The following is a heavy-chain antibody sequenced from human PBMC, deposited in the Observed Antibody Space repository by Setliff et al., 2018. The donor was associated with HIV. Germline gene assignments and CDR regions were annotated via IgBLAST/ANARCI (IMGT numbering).Heavy chain of an antibody. CDR3: ARSPRIGVAGEFEY. V-gene: IGHV4-4*09. CDR2: IYTSGSV. D-gene: IGHD6-19*01. J-gene: IGHJ4*02. CDR1: GGSISSYY. Sequence: SSETLSLTCTVSGGSISSYYWSWIRQPPGKGLEWIGYIYTSGSVNYNPSLNSRVTISVDTSKNQFSPKVNSVTAADTAVYYCARSPRIGVAGEFEYWGQGTLVTVSS.